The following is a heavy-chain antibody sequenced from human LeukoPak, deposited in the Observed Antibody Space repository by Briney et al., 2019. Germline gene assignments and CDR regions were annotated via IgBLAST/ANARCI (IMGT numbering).Heavy chain of an antibody. Sequence: PGGSLRLSCAASGFTFSSYAMHWVRQAPGKGLEWVAVISYDGSNKYYADSVRGRFTISRDNSKNTLYLQMNSLRAEDTAMYYCAMGGRGLSYTWGFDYWGQGALVTVSS. CDR1: GFTFSSYA. CDR3: AMGGRGLSYTWGFDY. V-gene: IGHV3-30*04. D-gene: IGHD5-18*01. CDR2: ISYDGSNK. J-gene: IGHJ4*02.